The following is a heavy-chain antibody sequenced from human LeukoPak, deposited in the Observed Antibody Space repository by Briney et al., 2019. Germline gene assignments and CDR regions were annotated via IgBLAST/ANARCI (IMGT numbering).Heavy chain of an antibody. CDR3: ARDHSDSSGIFDY. V-gene: IGHV3-21*01. CDR2: ISSSSSYI. CDR1: GFTFSSYS. J-gene: IGHJ4*02. Sequence: GGSLRLSCAASGFTFSSYSMNWVRQAPGKGLEWVSSISSSSSYIYYADSVKGRFTISRDNAKNSLYLQMNSLRAEDTAVYYCARDHSDSSGIFDYWGQGTLVTVSS. D-gene: IGHD3-22*01.